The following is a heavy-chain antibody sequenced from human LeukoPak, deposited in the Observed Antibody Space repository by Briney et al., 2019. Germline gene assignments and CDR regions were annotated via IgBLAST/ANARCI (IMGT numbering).Heavy chain of an antibody. D-gene: IGHD3-3*01. CDR1: GFTFDAYG. V-gene: IGHV3-23*01. Sequence: GGSLRLSCAASGFTFDAYGMSWVRQAPGKGLEWVSSISARGISTYYADSVKGRFTISRDNSKNTLYLQMNSLRGDDIGVYYCAKSFDFSNGHSPILTPFDSWGQGTLVSVSS. CDR2: ISARGIST. J-gene: IGHJ4*02. CDR3: AKSFDFSNGHSPILTPFDS.